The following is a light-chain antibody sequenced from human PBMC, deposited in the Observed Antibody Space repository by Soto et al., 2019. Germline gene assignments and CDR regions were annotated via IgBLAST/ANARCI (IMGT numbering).Light chain of an antibody. CDR1: QSISSY. J-gene: IGKJ2*01. CDR2: AAS. V-gene: IGKV1-39*01. CDR3: QQYNSYSYT. Sequence: DIQMTQSPSSLSASVGDRVTITCRASQSISSYLNWYQQKPGKAPKLLIYAASSLQSGVPSRFSGSGSGTEFTLTISSLQPDDFATYCCQQYNSYSYTFGQGTKVDIK.